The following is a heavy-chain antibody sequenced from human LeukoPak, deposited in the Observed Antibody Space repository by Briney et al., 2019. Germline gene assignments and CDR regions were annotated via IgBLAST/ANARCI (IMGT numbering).Heavy chain of an antibody. CDR1: GFTVSSNY. CDR3: ARQVAVAGSSTNYFDY. CDR2: IYSGGST. J-gene: IGHJ4*02. Sequence: GGSLRLSCAASGFTVSSNYMSWVRQAPGKGLEWVSVIYSGGSTYYADSVKGRFTISRDNSKNTLYLQMNSLRAEDTAVYYCARQVAVAGSSTNYFDYWGQGTLVTVSS. D-gene: IGHD6-19*01. V-gene: IGHV3-66*04.